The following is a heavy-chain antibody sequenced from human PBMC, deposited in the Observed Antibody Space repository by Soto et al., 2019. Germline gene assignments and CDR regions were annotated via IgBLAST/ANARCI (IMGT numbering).Heavy chain of an antibody. CDR1: GGSISSYY. CDR3: ARDLLFGYYYYGMDV. CDR2: IYYGGST. J-gene: IGHJ6*02. D-gene: IGHD2-21*02. Sequence: PSETLSLTCSVSGGSISSYYWGWIRQSPGKGLEWIAYIYYGGSTNYNPYFESRVTISVDKSKDQFFLSLSSVTAADTAVYYCARDLLFGYYYYGMDVWGQGTTVTVSS. V-gene: IGHV4-59*01.